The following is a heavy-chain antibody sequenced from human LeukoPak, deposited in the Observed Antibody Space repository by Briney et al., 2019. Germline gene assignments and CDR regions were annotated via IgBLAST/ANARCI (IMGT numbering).Heavy chain of an antibody. J-gene: IGHJ6*03. CDR1: GFTFSSYA. D-gene: IGHD3-10*01. CDR3: AQGTLVRGPGRNYYSMDV. Sequence: PGGSLRLSCAASGFTFSSYAMTWVRQAPGKGLEWVSLISGSGAGTYYADSVKGRFTISRDNSKDTLYLQMNSLRAEDTAVYYCAQGTLVRGPGRNYYSMDVWGKGTTVTVSS. CDR2: ISGSGAGT. V-gene: IGHV3-23*01.